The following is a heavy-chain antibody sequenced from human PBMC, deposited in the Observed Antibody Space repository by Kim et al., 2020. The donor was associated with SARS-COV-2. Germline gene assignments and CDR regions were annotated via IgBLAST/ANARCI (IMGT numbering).Heavy chain of an antibody. D-gene: IGHD2-21*01. CDR3: ARAGSLYSHDAFDI. V-gene: IGHV3-74*01. Sequence: GGSLRLSCAATGFTFNYYWMHWVRQDPGMGLVWVSRIRSDGTETTYADSVKGRFTISRDNAKNTLYLQLNSLRVEDTAVYYCARAGSLYSHDAFDIWGQGTLVTVSS. CDR2: IRSDGTET. J-gene: IGHJ3*02. CDR1: GFTFNYYW.